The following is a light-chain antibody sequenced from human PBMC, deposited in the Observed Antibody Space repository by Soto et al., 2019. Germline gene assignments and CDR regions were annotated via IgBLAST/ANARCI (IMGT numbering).Light chain of an antibody. Sequence: EIVMTQSPATLSVSPGERATLSCRASQSVSSNLAWYQQKPGQAPRLLIYGASTRATGIPARFSGSGSGTEFTLTISSLQSEDFAVYQCQQYNNWPQTFGQGTKLEIK. J-gene: IGKJ2*01. CDR3: QQYNNWPQT. CDR2: GAS. V-gene: IGKV3D-15*01. CDR1: QSVSSN.